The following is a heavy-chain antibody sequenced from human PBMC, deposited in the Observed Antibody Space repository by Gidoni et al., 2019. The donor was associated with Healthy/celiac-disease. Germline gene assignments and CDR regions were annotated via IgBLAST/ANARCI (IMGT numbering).Heavy chain of an antibody. CDR1: GFTFSSYA. D-gene: IGHD6-13*01. CDR3: AKDLWSSSWQEFPGRGYYYYYGMDV. CDR2: ISGSGGST. J-gene: IGHJ6*02. V-gene: IGHV3-23*01. Sequence: EVQLLESGGGLVQPGGSLRLSCAASGFTFSSYAMSWVRQAPGKGLEWVSAISGSGGSTYYADSVKGRFTISRDNSKNTLYLQMNSLRAEDTAVYYCAKDLWSSSWQEFPGRGYYYYYGMDVWGQGTTVTVSS.